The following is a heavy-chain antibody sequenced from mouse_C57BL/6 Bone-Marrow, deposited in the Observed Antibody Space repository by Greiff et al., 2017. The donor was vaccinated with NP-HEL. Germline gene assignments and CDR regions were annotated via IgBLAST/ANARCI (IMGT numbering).Heavy chain of an antibody. CDR3: TRGTKWYFDV. D-gene: IGHD2-14*01. Sequence: EVKLEESGEGLVKPGGSLKLSCAASGFTFSSYAMSWVRQTPEKRLEWVAYISSCGDYIYYADTVKGRFTISRDNARNTLYLQMSSLKSEDTAMYYCTRGTKWYFDVWGKGTTVTVSS. V-gene: IGHV5-9-1*02. CDR2: ISSCGDYI. J-gene: IGHJ1*03. CDR1: GFTFSSYA.